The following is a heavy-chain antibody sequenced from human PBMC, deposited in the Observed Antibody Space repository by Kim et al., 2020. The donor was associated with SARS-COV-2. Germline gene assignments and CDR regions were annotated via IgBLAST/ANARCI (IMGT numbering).Heavy chain of an antibody. J-gene: IGHJ3*01. Sequence: GGSLRLSCVASGFTVSNFGMHWVRQAPGKGLEWVAIISYEGSQINHGQSVEGRFTISRDDSKSTLYLQMNSLRPEDTAVYYCAKASQFFYFGEGKRDALPNWGQGTMVTVSS. D-gene: IGHD3-10*01. CDR1: GFTVSNFG. V-gene: IGHV3-30*18. CDR2: ISYEGSQI. CDR3: AKASQFFYFGEGKRDALPN.